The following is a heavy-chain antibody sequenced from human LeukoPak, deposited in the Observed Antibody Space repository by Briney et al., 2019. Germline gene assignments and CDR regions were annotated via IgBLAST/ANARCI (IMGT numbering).Heavy chain of an antibody. CDR3: TTEFSYYYDLDY. CDR1: GFTFRNAW. Sequence: GGSLRLSCAASGFTFRNAWMSWVRQAPGKGLEWVGRIKSKTDGGTTDYAAPVKGRFTISRDDSKNTLYLQMNSLKTEDTAVYYCTTEFSYYYDLDYWGQGTLVTVSS. D-gene: IGHD3-3*01. CDR2: IKSKTDGGTT. J-gene: IGHJ4*02. V-gene: IGHV3-15*01.